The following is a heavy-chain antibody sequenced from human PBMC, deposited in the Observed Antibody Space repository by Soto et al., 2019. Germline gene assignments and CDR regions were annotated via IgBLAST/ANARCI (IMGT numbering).Heavy chain of an antibody. V-gene: IGHV3-49*04. CDR3: TRGGGIWSGYPYYFDY. J-gene: IGHJ4*02. CDR2: IRSKAYGGTT. CDR1: GFTFGDYA. D-gene: IGHD3-3*01. Sequence: GGSLRLSCTASGFTFGDYAMSWVRQAPGKGLEWVGFIRSKAYGGTTEYAASVKGRFTISRDDSKSIAYLQMNSLKTEDTAVYYGTRGGGIWSGYPYYFDYWGKGTLVTVSS.